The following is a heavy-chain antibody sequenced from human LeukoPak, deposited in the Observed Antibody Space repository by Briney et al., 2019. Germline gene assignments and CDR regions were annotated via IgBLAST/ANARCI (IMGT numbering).Heavy chain of an antibody. CDR1: GFTFSSYG. CDR3: AKWRSHGSGSPRGFDH. D-gene: IGHD3-10*01. CDR2: ISYDGSNK. V-gene: IGHV3-30*18. J-gene: IGHJ4*02. Sequence: PGRSLRLSCAASGFTFSSYGIHWVRQAPGKGLEWVAVISYDGSNKYYVNSVKGRFTISRDNSKNTLYLQMNSLRSEDTAVFYCAKWRSHGSGSPRGFDHWGQGTLVTVSS.